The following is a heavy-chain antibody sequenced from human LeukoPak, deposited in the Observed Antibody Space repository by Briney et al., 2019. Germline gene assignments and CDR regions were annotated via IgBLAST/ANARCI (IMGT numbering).Heavy chain of an antibody. D-gene: IGHD3-10*01. J-gene: IGHJ5*02. CDR3: ARGFNYYGSGSYRDWFDP. CDR1: GYTFTGYY. Sequence: ASVKVSCKASGYTFTGYYMHWVRQAPGQGLEWMGWINPNSGGTNYAQKFQGWVTMTRDTSISTAYMELSRLRSDDTAVYYCARGFNYYGSGSYRDWFDPWGQGTLVTVSS. V-gene: IGHV1-2*04. CDR2: INPNSGGT.